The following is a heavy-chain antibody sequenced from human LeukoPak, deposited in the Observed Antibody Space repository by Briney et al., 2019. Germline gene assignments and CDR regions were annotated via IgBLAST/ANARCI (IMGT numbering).Heavy chain of an antibody. CDR3: ARGGNGYGDYNEGNWFDP. CDR1: GFTFSSYS. Sequence: PGGSLRLSCAASGFTFSSYSMNWVRQAPGKGLDWVSSISSSSSYIYYAESVKGRFTISRDNAKNSLYLQMNSLRAEDTAVYYCARGGNGYGDYNEGNWFDPWGQGTLVTVSS. V-gene: IGHV3-21*01. CDR2: ISSSSSYI. J-gene: IGHJ5*02. D-gene: IGHD4-17*01.